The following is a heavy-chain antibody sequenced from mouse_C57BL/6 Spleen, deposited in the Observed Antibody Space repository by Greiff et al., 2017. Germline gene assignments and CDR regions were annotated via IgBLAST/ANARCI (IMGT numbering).Heavy chain of an antibody. J-gene: IGHJ2*01. D-gene: IGHD2-4*01. CDR1: GYTFTSYW. CDR2: INPSSGYT. V-gene: IGHV1-7*01. Sequence: QVQLQQSGAELAKPGASVKLSCKASGYTFTSYWMHWVKQRPGQGLEWIGYINPSSGYTKYNQKFKDKATLTADKSSSTAYMQLSSLTYEDSAVYSCDREDYDAYYFGYWGQGTTLTVAS. CDR3: DREDYDAYYFGY.